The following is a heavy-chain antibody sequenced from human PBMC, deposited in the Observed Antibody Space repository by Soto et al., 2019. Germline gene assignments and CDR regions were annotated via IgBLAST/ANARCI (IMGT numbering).Heavy chain of an antibody. D-gene: IGHD1-1*01. Sequence: GGSLRLSCAASGFTFSGSDMNWVRHTRGKGLEWVSGIGAGGDTYYADSVRGRFTISREDAKGSLYLQMNSLRVEDTAVYYCVRETGFTTTSDAFNIWGQGTMVTVSS. CDR1: GFTFSGSD. CDR2: IGAGGDT. J-gene: IGHJ3*02. V-gene: IGHV3-13*01. CDR3: VRETGFTTTSDAFNI.